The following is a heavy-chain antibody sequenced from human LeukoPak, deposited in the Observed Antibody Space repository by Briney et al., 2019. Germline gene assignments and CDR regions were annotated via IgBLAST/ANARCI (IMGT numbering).Heavy chain of an antibody. Sequence: ASVKVSCKASGYTFTGYYMHWVRQAPGQGLEWMGWINPNSGGTNYAQKFQGRVTMTRDTSISTAYMELSRLRSDDTAVYYCAREGTIAAAGTDNWFDPWGQGTLVTVSS. CDR3: AREGTIAAAGTDNWFDP. D-gene: IGHD6-13*01. CDR1: GYTFTGYY. J-gene: IGHJ5*02. CDR2: INPNSGGT. V-gene: IGHV1-2*02.